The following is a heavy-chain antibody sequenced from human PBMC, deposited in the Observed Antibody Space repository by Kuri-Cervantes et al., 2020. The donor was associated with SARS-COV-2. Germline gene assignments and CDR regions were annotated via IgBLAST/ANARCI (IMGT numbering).Heavy chain of an antibody. J-gene: IGHJ6*02. V-gene: IGHV3-33*06. Sequence: GGSLRLSCAASGFTFSSYNMNWVRQAPGKGLEWVAVIWYDGSNKYYADSVKGRFTISRDNSKNTLYLQMNSLRAEDTAVYYCAKGDNWNDAMDVWGQGTTVTVSS. CDR3: AKGDNWNDAMDV. CDR2: IWYDGSNK. CDR1: GFTFSSYN. D-gene: IGHD1-1*01.